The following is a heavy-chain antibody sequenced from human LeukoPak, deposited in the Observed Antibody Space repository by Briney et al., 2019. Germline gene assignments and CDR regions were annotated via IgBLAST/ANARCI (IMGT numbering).Heavy chain of an antibody. CDR1: GYSFNSHH. D-gene: IGHD3-10*01. Sequence: ASVKVSCKTPGYSFNSHHVHWVRQAPGQGLEWMGINFFHDGTTSNTQKFPGRLTMTRDTSTSTVYMGLSSLRSEDTAVYYCARDSGNYHYDMDVWGQGTTVIVSS. CDR3: ARDSGNYHYDMDV. CDR2: NFFHDGTT. V-gene: IGHV1-46*02. J-gene: IGHJ6*02.